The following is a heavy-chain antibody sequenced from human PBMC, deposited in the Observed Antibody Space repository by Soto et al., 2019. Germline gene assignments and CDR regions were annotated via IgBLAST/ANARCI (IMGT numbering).Heavy chain of an antibody. CDR1: GGTFSSYA. J-gene: IGHJ5*02. Sequence: QVQLVQSGAEVKKPGSSVKVSCKASGGTFSSYAISWVRQAPGQGLEWMGGIIPIFGTANYAQKFQGRVTITADESTSTAYMELSSLRSEDTAVYYCARGGEIPYIVLVPAASNNWFDPWGQGTLVTVSS. CDR2: IIPIFGTA. CDR3: ARGGEIPYIVLVPAASNNWFDP. D-gene: IGHD2-2*01. V-gene: IGHV1-69*12.